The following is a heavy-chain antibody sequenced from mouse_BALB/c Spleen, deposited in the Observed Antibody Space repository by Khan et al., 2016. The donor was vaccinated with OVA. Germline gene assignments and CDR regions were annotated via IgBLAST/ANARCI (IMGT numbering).Heavy chain of an antibody. V-gene: IGHV1-5*01. CDR2: IYPGNSDT. Sequence: VQLQQSGTVLARPGASVKMSCKASGYTFTSYWMHWVKQRPGQGLEWIGAIYPGNSDTNYNQKFKGKAKLTAVTSTSNAYMELNSLTNEDSAVYYCTRNGYGNYESWDYWGQGTTLTVSS. CDR3: TRNGYGNYESWDY. D-gene: IGHD2-1*01. CDR1: GYTFTSYW. J-gene: IGHJ2*01.